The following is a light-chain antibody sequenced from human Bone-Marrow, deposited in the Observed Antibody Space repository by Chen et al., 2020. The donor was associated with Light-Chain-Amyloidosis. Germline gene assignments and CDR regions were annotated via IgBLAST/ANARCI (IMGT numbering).Light chain of an antibody. Sequence: SYELTRPPSVSVSPGQTARITCSGDDLPTKYAYWYQQKPGQAPVLVIHRATERPSGISERFSGSRSGTTATLTISGVQAGDEADYHCQSADSSGTYEVIFGGGTKLTVL. CDR1: DLPTKY. CDR3: QSADSSGTYEVI. J-gene: IGLJ2*01. V-gene: IGLV3-25*03. CDR2: RAT.